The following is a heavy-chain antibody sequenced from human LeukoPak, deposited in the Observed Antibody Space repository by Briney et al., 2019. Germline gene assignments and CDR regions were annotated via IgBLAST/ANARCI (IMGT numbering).Heavy chain of an antibody. D-gene: IGHD3-9*01. V-gene: IGHV1-69*04. Sequence: AASVKVSCKASGGTFSSHAISWVRQAPGQGLEWMGRIIPIFGIANYAQKFQGRVTITADKSTSTAYMELSSLRSEDTAVYYCARALALRYFDWPGGWFDPWGQGTLVTVSS. CDR2: IIPIFGIA. CDR3: ARALALRYFDWPGGWFDP. J-gene: IGHJ5*02. CDR1: GGTFSSHA.